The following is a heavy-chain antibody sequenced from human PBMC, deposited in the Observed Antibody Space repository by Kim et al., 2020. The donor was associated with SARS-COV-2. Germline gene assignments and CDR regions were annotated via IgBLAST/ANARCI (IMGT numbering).Heavy chain of an antibody. V-gene: IGHV3-74*01. D-gene: IGHD1-26*01. J-gene: IGHJ4*02. CDR3: ARAIGRYPY. CDR2: T. Sequence: TNYDDSLKCLFTISRDIGKNTVYLQLNRLRPEDTAMYYCARAIGRYPYWGQGALVTVSS.